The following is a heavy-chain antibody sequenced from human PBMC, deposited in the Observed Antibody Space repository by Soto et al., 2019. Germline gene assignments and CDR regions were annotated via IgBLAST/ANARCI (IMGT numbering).Heavy chain of an antibody. D-gene: IGHD5-12*01. CDR2: IIPIFGTA. CDR1: GGTFSSYA. Sequence: ASVKVSCKASGGTFSSYAISWVRQAPGQGLEWMGGIIPIFGTANYAQKFQGRVTITADESTSTAYMELSSLRSEDTAVYYCARASEGYSGYDPEYGNFDYWGQGTLVTVSS. V-gene: IGHV1-69*13. J-gene: IGHJ4*02. CDR3: ARASEGYSGYDPEYGNFDY.